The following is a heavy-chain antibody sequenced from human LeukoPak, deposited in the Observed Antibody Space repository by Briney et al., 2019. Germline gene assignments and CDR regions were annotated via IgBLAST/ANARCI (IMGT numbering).Heavy chain of an antibody. V-gene: IGHV4-34*01. Sequence: SETLSLTCAVYGGSFSGYYWSWIRQPPGKGLEWIGEINHSGSTNYNPSLKSRVTMSVDTSKNQFSLKLSSVTAADTAVYYCARGGGDSGTDGYWGQGTLVTVSS. CDR3: ARGGGDSGTDGY. D-gene: IGHD1-7*01. J-gene: IGHJ4*02. CDR2: INHSGST. CDR1: GGSFSGYY.